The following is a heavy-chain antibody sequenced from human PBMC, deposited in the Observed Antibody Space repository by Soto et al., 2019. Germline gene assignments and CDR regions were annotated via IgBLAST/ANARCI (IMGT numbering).Heavy chain of an antibody. Sequence: QVQLVESGGGVVQPGRSLRLSCAASGFTFSSYGMHWVRQAPGKGLEWVAVISYDGSNKYYADSVKGRFTISRDNSKNTLYLQINSLRAEDTAVYYCAKDSCSSTSCYYYYYYGMDVWGQGTTVTVSS. CDR2: ISYDGSNK. CDR1: GFTFSSYG. D-gene: IGHD2-2*01. CDR3: AKDSCSSTSCYYYYYYGMDV. V-gene: IGHV3-30*18. J-gene: IGHJ6*02.